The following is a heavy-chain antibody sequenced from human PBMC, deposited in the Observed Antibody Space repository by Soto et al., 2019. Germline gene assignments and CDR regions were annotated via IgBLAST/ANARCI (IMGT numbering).Heavy chain of an antibody. CDR1: GYTFTSYY. J-gene: IGHJ4*01. D-gene: IGHD6-19*01. V-gene: IGHV1-46*03. CDR2: INPSGGST. Sequence: GASVKVSCKASGYTFTSYYMHWVRQAPGQGLEWMGIINPSGGSTSYAQKFQGRVTMTRDTSTSTVYMELSSLRSEDTAVYYCARERESGYRRGWDPYYFDYWDQGALVTVSS. CDR3: ARERESGYRRGWDPYYFDY.